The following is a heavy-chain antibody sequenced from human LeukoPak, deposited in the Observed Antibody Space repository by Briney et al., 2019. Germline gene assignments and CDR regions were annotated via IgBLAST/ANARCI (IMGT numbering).Heavy chain of an antibody. CDR2: INPNSGGT. Sequence: ASVKVSGKASGYTFTGYYMHWVRQAPGQGLEWMGWINPNSGGTNYAQKFQGRVTMTRDTSIRTAYMELSRLRSDDTAVYYCARDNDSRDPPHFDYWGQGTLVTVSS. J-gene: IGHJ4*02. CDR1: GYTFTGYY. V-gene: IGHV1-2*02. D-gene: IGHD3-16*01. CDR3: ARDNDSRDPPHFDY.